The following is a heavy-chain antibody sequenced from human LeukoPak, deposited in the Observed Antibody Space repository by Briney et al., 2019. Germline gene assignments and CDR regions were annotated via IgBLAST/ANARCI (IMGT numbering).Heavy chain of an antibody. J-gene: IGHJ4*02. V-gene: IGHV1-69*13. D-gene: IGHD3-22*01. Sequence: ASVKVSCKASGGIFSSYAISWVRQAPGQGLEWMGGIIPIFGTANYAQKFQGRVTITADESTTTVYMELSSLGSEDTAIYYCARAARYYYDSSGPKGYWGQGTLVTVSS. CDR1: GGIFSSYA. CDR3: ARAARYYYDSSGPKGY. CDR2: IIPIFGTA.